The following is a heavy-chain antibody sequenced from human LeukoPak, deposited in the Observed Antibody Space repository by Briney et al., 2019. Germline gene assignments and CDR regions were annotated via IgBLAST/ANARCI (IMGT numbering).Heavy chain of an antibody. CDR2: ISGGGGNT. Sequence: GGSLRLSCAASGFTVSSNYMSWVRQAPGKGLEWVSVISGGGGNTYYADSVKGRFTISRDNSKNTVYLQMNSLRAEDTAVYYCAKGGWDIVVVASATAYHMDVWGNGTTVTVSS. CDR3: AKGGWDIVVVASATAYHMDV. V-gene: IGHV3-23*01. CDR1: GFTVSSNY. J-gene: IGHJ6*03. D-gene: IGHD2-15*01.